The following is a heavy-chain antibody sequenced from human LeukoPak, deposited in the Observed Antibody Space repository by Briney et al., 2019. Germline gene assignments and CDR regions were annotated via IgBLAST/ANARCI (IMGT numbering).Heavy chain of an antibody. V-gene: IGHV3-23*01. J-gene: IGHJ4*02. Sequence: GGSLRLSCAASGFTFSTYGMTWVRQAPGKGLEWVSAISGSAATTFYADSVKGRFTISRDNSKNTLYLEMSSLRAEDTAIYYCAKDRVGAILYFDYWGQGSLVTVSS. CDR3: AKDRVGAILYFDY. CDR2: ISGSAATT. CDR1: GFTFSTYG. D-gene: IGHD1-26*01.